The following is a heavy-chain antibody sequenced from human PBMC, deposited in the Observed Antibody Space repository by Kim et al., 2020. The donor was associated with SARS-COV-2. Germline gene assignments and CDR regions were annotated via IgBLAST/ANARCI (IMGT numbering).Heavy chain of an antibody. D-gene: IGHD2-15*01. Sequence: SVKVSCKASGFNFIGSAMQWVRQARGQRLEWIGWIVVGSGNTDYAQKFQERVTITRDMSTRTAYMELSSLRSEDTAVYYCAAVRGCSGGSCYYDGLSWF. CDR2: IVVGSGNT. J-gene: IGHJ5*01. V-gene: IGHV1-58*02. CDR3: AAVRGCSGGSCYYDGLSWF. CDR1: GFNFIGSA.